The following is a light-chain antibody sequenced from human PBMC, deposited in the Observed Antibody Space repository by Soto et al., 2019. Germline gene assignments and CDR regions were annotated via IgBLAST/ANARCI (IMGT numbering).Light chain of an antibody. CDR1: RSVNNF. V-gene: IGKV3-20*01. CDR2: DAS. Sequence: EIVLTQSPVTLSLSPGERATLSCRASRSVNNFVAWYQEKPGQAPSLLIYDASNRASDIPDRFSGSGSGTDFTLTISRLEPEDFALYYCQQYGGSPITFGQGTRLEIK. CDR3: QQYGGSPIT. J-gene: IGKJ5*01.